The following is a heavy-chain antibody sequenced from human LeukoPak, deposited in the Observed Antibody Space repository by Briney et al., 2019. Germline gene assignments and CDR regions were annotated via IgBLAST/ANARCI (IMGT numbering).Heavy chain of an antibody. D-gene: IGHD6-19*01. CDR2: IYYSGST. Sequence: SETLSLTCTVSGGSISSYYWSWLRQPPGKGLEWIGYIYYSGSTNYNPSLKSRVTISVDTSKNQFSLKLSSVTAADTAVYYCARRTSLWLAYFDYWGQGTLVTVSS. CDR3: ARRTSLWLAYFDY. J-gene: IGHJ4*02. V-gene: IGHV4-59*08. CDR1: GGSISSYY.